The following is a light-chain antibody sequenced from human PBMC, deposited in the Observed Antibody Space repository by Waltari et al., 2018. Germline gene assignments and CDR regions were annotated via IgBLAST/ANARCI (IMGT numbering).Light chain of an antibody. CDR1: QSLGNTY. J-gene: IGKJ4*01. V-gene: IGKV3D-20*02. CDR2: DAS. CDR3: HQYNNWPPSLT. Sequence: EIVLTQSPGTLSLSPGESASLSCRASQSLGNTYLAWYQQKPGQAPRLLIFDASRRATGIPDRFSGSGSGTDFTLTISRLEPEDFAVYYCHQYNNWPPSLTFGGGTKVEI.